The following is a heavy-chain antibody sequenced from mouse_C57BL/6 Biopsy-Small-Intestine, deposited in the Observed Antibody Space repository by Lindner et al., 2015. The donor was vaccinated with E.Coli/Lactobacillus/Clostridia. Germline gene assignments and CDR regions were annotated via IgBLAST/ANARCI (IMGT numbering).Heavy chain of an antibody. J-gene: IGHJ4*01. D-gene: IGHD2-4*01. Sequence: SVKVSCKASGGTFSSHSINWVRQAPGQGLEWMGRIIPVLGTTNYAQKLQGRVTITADKSTSTAFMELSSLRSEDTAAYFCASKSALGGSYYYFGMDVWGQGTSVTVSS. CDR1: GGTFSSHS. CDR3: ASKSALGGSYYYFGMDV. V-gene: IGHV1-77*01. CDR2: IIPVLGTT.